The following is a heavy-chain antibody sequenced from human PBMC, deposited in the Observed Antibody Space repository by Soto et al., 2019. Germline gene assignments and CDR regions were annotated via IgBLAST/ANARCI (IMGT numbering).Heavy chain of an antibody. Sequence: GGSPRLSCAACGFTFCSYAMGWVRQEPGKGLEWVSAISGSGGSTYYADSVKGRFTISRDNSKNTLYLQMNSLRAEDTAVYYCAKDPSHYDFWSGYGPWGQGTLVTVSS. CDR1: GFTFCSYA. CDR3: AKDPSHYDFWSGYGP. D-gene: IGHD3-3*01. CDR2: ISGSGGST. V-gene: IGHV3-23*01. J-gene: IGHJ5*02.